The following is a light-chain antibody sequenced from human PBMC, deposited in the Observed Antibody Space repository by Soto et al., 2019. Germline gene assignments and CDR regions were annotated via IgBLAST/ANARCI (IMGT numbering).Light chain of an antibody. V-gene: IGLV4-60*02. CDR1: SGHSTYI. CDR3: ETWYSNTHKV. Sequence: QLVLTQSSSASASLGSSVKLTCILSSGHSTYIIAWHQQQPGKAPRFLMTLDRSGSYNRGSGVPDRSSGSSSGADRYLTISNLQFEDEGDYYCETWYSNTHKVFGGGTKLTVL. CDR2: LDRSGSY. J-gene: IGLJ3*02.